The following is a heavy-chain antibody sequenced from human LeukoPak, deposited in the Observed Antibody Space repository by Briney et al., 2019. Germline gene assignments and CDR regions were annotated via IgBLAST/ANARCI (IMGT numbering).Heavy chain of an antibody. CDR2: FDPEDGEI. D-gene: IGHD1-1*01. CDR1: GYTLSELS. CDR3: VRDGLQARYSWNDEGRKNWFDP. Sequence: ASVKVSCKVSGYTLSELSMHWVRQAPGKGPEWMGGFDPEDGEIIYAQKFQGRVTLTEDRSTDTAYMELRSLRSEDTAVYYCVRDGLQARYSWNDEGRKNWFDPWGQGTLVTVSS. J-gene: IGHJ5*02. V-gene: IGHV1-24*01.